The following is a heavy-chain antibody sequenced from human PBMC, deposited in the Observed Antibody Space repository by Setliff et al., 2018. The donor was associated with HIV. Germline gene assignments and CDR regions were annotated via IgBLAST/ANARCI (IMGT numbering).Heavy chain of an antibody. J-gene: IGHJ4*02. CDR1: GASISTYY. Sequence: PSETLSLTCTVSGASISTYYWSWIRQPPGRGLEWIGYILYSGSSNYNPSLKSRVTMSVDTSKNQFSLKLSSVTAADTAVYYCARGIAAAGGYFDYWGPGTLVTVSS. CDR2: ILYSGSS. V-gene: IGHV4-59*12. CDR3: ARGIAAAGGYFDY. D-gene: IGHD6-13*01.